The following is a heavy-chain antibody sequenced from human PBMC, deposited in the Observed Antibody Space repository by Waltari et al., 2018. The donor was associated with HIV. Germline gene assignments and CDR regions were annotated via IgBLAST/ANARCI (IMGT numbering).Heavy chain of an antibody. Sequence: HLVESGGGVVQPGRSLRLSCAASGFTFSSYAIHWVRQAPGKGLGWVALISYEGSNKYYADAVKGRFTISRDNSKNTLYLQMNSLRAEDTSVYYCARDTGYCSFGSCSYNWLDPWGQGTLVSVSS. CDR2: ISYEGSNK. V-gene: IGHV3-30*01. CDR3: ARDTGYCSFGSCSYNWLDP. D-gene: IGHD2-15*01. J-gene: IGHJ5*02. CDR1: GFTFSSYA.